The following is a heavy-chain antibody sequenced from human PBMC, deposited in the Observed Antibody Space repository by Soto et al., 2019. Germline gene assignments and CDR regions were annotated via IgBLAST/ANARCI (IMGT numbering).Heavy chain of an antibody. V-gene: IGHV3-30*03. CDR1: GSAFRTYG. CDR2: ISYDGSDE. CDR3: ARGPSSLTRFDY. Sequence: PGGSLKLSCAASGSAFRTYGMHWVRQAPGKGLEWVALISYDGSDEYYADSVKGRFTISRDNSKNTLYLQMNSLRAEDTAVYYCARGPSSLTRFDYWGQGTLVTVSS. J-gene: IGHJ4*02. D-gene: IGHD2-2*01.